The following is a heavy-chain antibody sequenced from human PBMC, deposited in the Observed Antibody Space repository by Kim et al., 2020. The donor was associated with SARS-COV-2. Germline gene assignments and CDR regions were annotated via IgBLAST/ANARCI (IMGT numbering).Heavy chain of an antibody. CDR1: GFTFSSYW. V-gene: IGHV3-74*01. Sequence: GGSLRLSRAASGFTFSSYWMHWVRQVPGKGLEWVSRINGDGSSTSFADSVKGRFTISRDNAKNTLYVQINSLRAEDTAVYYCARGVLRNYGLDVWGQGTTVTVSS. CDR3: ARGVLRNYGLDV. CDR2: INGDGSST. D-gene: IGHD3-10*01. J-gene: IGHJ6*02.